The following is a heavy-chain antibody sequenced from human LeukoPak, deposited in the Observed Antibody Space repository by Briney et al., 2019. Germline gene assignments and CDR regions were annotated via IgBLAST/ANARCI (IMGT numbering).Heavy chain of an antibody. CDR3: ARDARDQVPAAKGQKVGYYYYYYMDV. D-gene: IGHD2-2*01. CDR1: GGTFSSYA. V-gene: IGHV1-69*04. J-gene: IGHJ6*03. CDR2: IIPILGIA. Sequence: SVKVSCKASGGTFSSYAISWVRQAPGQGLEWMGRIIPILGIANYAQKFQGRVTITADKSTSTAYMELSSLRSEDTAVYFCARDARDQVPAAKGQKVGYYYYYYMDVWGKGTTVTVSS.